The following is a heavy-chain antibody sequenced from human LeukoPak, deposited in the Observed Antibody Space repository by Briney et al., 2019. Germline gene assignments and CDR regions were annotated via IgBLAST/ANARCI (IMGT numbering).Heavy chain of an antibody. V-gene: IGHV3-9*01. Sequence: GGSLRLSCAASGFTFDDYAMHWVRQAPGKGLEWVSGISWNSGSIGYADSVKGRFTISRDNAKNSLYLQMNSLRAEDTALYYCAKDKAVAGPGGSYWYFDLWGRGTLVTVSS. CDR3: AKDKAVAGPGGSYWYFDL. J-gene: IGHJ2*01. D-gene: IGHD6-19*01. CDR2: ISWNSGSI. CDR1: GFTFDDYA.